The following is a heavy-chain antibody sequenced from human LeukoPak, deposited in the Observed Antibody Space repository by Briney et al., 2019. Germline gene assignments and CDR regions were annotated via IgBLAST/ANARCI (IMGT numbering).Heavy chain of an antibody. CDR1: GFTFSSYW. D-gene: IGHD7-27*01. CDR3: NVRWGPNSDY. Sequence: GGSLRLSCGASGFTFSSYWMHWVRQTPGKGLVWVSRISSDGSTTHYADSVKGRFTISRDNAKNTLFLHMNSLRAEDTAVYYCNVRWGPNSDYWGQGTLVTVSS. V-gene: IGHV3-74*01. J-gene: IGHJ4*02. CDR2: ISSDGSTT.